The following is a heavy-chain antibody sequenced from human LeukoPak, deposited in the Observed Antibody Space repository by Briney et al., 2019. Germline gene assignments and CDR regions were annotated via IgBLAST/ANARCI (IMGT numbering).Heavy chain of an antibody. D-gene: IGHD3-9*01. CDR2: ISWDGGST. CDR3: AKGSRGLRYFDPKTGYFQH. CDR1: GFSFDDYA. J-gene: IGHJ1*01. V-gene: IGHV3-43D*03. Sequence: GGSLRLSCAASGFSFDDYAMHWVRQAPGKGLEWVSPISWDGGSTYYADSVKGRFTISRDNSKNSLYLQMNSLRAEDTALYYCAKGSRGLRYFDPKTGYFQHWGQGTLVTVSS.